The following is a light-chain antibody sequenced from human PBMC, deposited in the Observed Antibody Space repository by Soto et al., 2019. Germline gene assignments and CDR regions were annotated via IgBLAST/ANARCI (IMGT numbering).Light chain of an antibody. CDR1: QSVSNNY. J-gene: IGKJ2*01. CDR2: GAS. Sequence: EVVLTQSPGTLSLSPGERATLSCRASQSVSNNYLAWYQQKPGQAPRLLISGASSRATGIPDRFSGGGSGTDFTLTISRVEPEDFAVYSCQQYGSSPGTSGQGTRLEIK. CDR3: QQYGSSPGT. V-gene: IGKV3-20*01.